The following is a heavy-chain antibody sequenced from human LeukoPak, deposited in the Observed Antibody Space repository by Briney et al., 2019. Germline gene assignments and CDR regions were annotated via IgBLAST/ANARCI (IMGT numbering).Heavy chain of an antibody. CDR1: GFTFSSYG. J-gene: IGHJ6*02. CDR2: IWYDGSNK. D-gene: IGHD5-18*01. Sequence: PGRSLRLSCAASGFTFSSYGMHWVRQAPGKGLEWVAVIWYDGSNKYYADSVKGRFTISRDNSKNTLYLQMNSLRAEDTAVYYCAGGDGSYGYPSYGMDVWGQGTTVTVSS. CDR3: AGGDGSYGYPSYGMDV. V-gene: IGHV3-33*01.